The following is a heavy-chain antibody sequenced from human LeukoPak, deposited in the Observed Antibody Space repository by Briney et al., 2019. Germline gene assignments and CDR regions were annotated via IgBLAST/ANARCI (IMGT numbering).Heavy chain of an antibody. CDR2: ISSSGSTI. J-gene: IGHJ6*03. V-gene: IGHV3-11*01. Sequence: GGSLRLSCVASGFTFSDYYMSWIRQAPGKGLEWVSYISSSGSTIYYADSVKGRFTISRDNAKNSLYLQMNSLRAEDTAVYYCARFGYSYGYSGHGYYYYMDVWGKGTTVTVSS. CDR1: GFTFSDYY. CDR3: ARFGYSYGYSGHGYYYYMDV. D-gene: IGHD5-18*01.